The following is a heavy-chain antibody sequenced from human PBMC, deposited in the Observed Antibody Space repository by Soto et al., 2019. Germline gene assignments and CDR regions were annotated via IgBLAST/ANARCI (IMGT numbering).Heavy chain of an antibody. CDR3: ARGLAVRGSYGLDV. V-gene: IGHV4-30-2*01. D-gene: IGHD3-10*01. CDR2: IYHSGIT. J-gene: IGHJ6*02. CDR1: GASISSGGSS. Sequence: QLQLQESGSGLVKPSQTLSLTCAVSGASISSGGSSWSWIRQAPGTGLEWIGYIYHSGITNYNPAPKGRVTISVYKSQNQFSLSLSFVTAADTAVYYCARGLAVRGSYGLDVWGQGTTVTVSS.